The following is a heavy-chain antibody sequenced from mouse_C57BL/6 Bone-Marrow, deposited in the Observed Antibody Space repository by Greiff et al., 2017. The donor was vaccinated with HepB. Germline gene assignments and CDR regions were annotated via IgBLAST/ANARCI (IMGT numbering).Heavy chain of an antibody. V-gene: IGHV3-6*01. CDR2: ISYDGSN. Sequence: EVKLVESGPGLVKPSQSLSLTCSVTGYSITSGYYWNWIRQFPGNKLEWMGYISYDGSNNYNPSLKNRISITRDTSKNQFFLKLNSVTTEDTATYYCARGYGNYAFDYWGQGTTLTVSS. D-gene: IGHD2-10*02. J-gene: IGHJ2*01. CDR1: GYSITSGYY. CDR3: ARGYGNYAFDY.